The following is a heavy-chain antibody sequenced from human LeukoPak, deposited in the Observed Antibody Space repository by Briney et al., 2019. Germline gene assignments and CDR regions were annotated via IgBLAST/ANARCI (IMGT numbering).Heavy chain of an antibody. CDR3: ARRKDWCNSSSCHFDS. J-gene: IGHJ4*02. V-gene: IGHV3-48*01. D-gene: IGHD2-2*01. CDR2: ITNSSNTI. CDR1: GFTFSSYN. Sequence: PGGSLRLSCAASGFTFSSYNMNWVRQAPGKGLEWVSYITNSSNTIYYADSVKGRFTISRDNAKNSIFLQMHSLRAEHTAVYYCARRKDWCNSSSCHFDSWGQGTLVTVSS.